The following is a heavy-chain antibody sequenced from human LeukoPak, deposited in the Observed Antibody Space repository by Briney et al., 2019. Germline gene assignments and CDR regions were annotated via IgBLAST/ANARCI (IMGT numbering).Heavy chain of an antibody. CDR3: ARDDALVATGSFDY. V-gene: IGHV1-18*01. D-gene: IGHD5-12*01. CDR1: GYTFTSYG. J-gene: IGHJ4*02. CDR2: IGAYNGNT. Sequence: ASVKVSCKASGYTFTSYGINWVRQAPGQGLEWMAWIGAYNGNTNYAQKLQGRVTMTTDTSTSTAYMELRSLRSDDTAVYYCARDDALVATGSFDYWGPGTLVTVSS.